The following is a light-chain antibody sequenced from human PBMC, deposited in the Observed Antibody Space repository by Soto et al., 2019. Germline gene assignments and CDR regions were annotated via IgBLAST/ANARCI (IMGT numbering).Light chain of an antibody. CDR1: QTITGW. J-gene: IGKJ1*01. Sequence: DFQVTQSPSTLSASVVDGCTITCRAGQTITGWLALYQQKPGKARRFLIYDASTLESGVPSRFSGSGFGTEFSLTISSLQPDDFGSYYCQHMRTFGQGTKVDIK. CDR2: DAS. CDR3: QHMRT. V-gene: IGKV1-5*01.